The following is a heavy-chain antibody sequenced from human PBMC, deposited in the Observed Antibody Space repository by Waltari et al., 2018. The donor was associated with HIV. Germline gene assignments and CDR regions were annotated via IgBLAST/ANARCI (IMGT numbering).Heavy chain of an antibody. CDR1: GFSVSNHF. V-gene: IGHV3-66*02. CDR3: AGGGDNGEINF. D-gene: IGHD4-17*01. J-gene: IGHJ4*01. Sequence: EVQLVESGGGLVQPGGSLRLSCAASGFSVSNHFMTWVRRAPGKGLEEVAIIYISENAYYAESVEGRFSISRDNSKNTVFLQMNSLRTGDTAMYYGAGGGDNGEINFWGHGTLVTVSS. CDR2: IYISENA.